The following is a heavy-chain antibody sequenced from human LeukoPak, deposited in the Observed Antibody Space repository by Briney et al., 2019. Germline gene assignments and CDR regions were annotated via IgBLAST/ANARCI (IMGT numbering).Heavy chain of an antibody. V-gene: IGHV4-59*01. Sequence: SETLSLTSTVSGGSISTYYWNFIRQPPGKGLEWIGYIYNSGSTNYNPPLKSRVTISIDASKNQFSLKLSSVTAADTAVYYCARERGYDSSGYYFYYFDYWGQGTLVTVSS. CDR3: ARERGYDSSGYYFYYFDY. CDR2: IYNSGST. CDR1: GGSISTYY. D-gene: IGHD3-22*01. J-gene: IGHJ4*02.